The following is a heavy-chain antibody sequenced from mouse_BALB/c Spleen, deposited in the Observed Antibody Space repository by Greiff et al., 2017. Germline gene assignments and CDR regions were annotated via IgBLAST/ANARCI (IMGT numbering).Heavy chain of an antibody. D-gene: IGHD1-1*02. CDR1: GFNIKDTY. CDR3: ARSGGSAWFAY. J-gene: IGHJ3*01. CDR2: IDPANGNT. Sequence: EVHLVESGAELVKPGASVKLSCTASGFNIKDTYMHWVKQRPEQGLEWIGRIDPANGNTKYDPKFQGKATITADTSSNTAYLQLSSLTSEDTAVYYCARSGGSAWFAYWGQGTLVTVSA. V-gene: IGHV14-3*02.